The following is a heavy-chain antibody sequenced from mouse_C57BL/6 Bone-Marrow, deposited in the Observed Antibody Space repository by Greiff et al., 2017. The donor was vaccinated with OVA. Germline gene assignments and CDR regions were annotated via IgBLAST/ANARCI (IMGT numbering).Heavy chain of an antibody. J-gene: IGHJ2*01. D-gene: IGHD1-1*01. Sequence: QVQLQQSGAELVRPGTSVKLSCKASGYTFTSYWMHWVKQRPGQGLEWIGVIDPSDSYTNYNQKFKGKATLTVDTSSSTAYMQLSSLTSEDSAVYYCARPSYDGSSYNYWGQGTTLTVSS. CDR1: GYTFTSYW. CDR3: ARPSYDGSSYNY. CDR2: IDPSDSYT. V-gene: IGHV1-59*01.